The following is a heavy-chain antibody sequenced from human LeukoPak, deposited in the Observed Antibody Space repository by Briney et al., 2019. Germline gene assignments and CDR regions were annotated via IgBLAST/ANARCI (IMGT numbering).Heavy chain of an antibody. Sequence: GGSLRLSCAASGFTFSSYAMHWVRRAPGKGLEWVAVISYDGSNKYYADSVKGRFTISRDNSKNTLYLQMNSLRAEDTAVYYCAKDETYYDILTGYYSIDYWGQGTLVTVSS. CDR3: AKDETYYDILTGYYSIDY. D-gene: IGHD3-9*01. CDR1: GFTFSSYA. J-gene: IGHJ4*02. CDR2: ISYDGSNK. V-gene: IGHV3-30-3*01.